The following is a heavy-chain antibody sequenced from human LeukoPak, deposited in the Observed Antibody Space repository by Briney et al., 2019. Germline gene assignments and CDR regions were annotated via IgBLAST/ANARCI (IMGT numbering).Heavy chain of an antibody. V-gene: IGHV3-30*01. CDR1: GFTFSSYA. CDR3: ARDLAGLSDY. Sequence: PGRSLRLSCAASGFTFSSYAMHWVRQTPGKGLEWVAVISYDGSNKYYADPVKGRFTISRDNSKNTLYLQMNSLRAEDTAVYYCARDLAGLSDYWGQGTLVTVSS. D-gene: IGHD7-27*01. CDR2: ISYDGSNK. J-gene: IGHJ4*02.